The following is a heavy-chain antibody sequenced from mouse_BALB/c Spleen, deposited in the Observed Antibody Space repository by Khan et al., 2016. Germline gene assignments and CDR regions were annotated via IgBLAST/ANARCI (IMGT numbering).Heavy chain of an antibody. CDR1: GYTFSDYT. CDR2: VNPNIGGT. J-gene: IGHJ2*01. CDR3: AISRNFDD. V-gene: IGHV1-18*01. Sequence: VQLQQSGPELVKPGASVKISCKTSGYTFSDYTVHWVKQSHGKSLEWVGNVNPNIGGTNYNEKFKGKATLTVDKSSNTAYMELRSLTSEESAVYYCAISRNFDDWGQGTTLPVSS.